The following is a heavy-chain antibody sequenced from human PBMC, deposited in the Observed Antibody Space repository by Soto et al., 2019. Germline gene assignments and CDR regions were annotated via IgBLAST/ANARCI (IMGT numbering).Heavy chain of an antibody. CDR2: VRGNGDPP. D-gene: IGHD5-12*01. Sequence: PGGSLRLSCSASGFTFSSYAMHWVRQAPGKGLEYVSGVRGNGDPPFYADSVKGRFTISRDNSKNTLYLQMSGLSADDTAAYYCVKSRGGNNFDFVDWGQGALVTVSS. V-gene: IGHV3-64D*06. J-gene: IGHJ4*02. CDR3: VKSRGGNNFDFVD. CDR1: GFTFSSYA.